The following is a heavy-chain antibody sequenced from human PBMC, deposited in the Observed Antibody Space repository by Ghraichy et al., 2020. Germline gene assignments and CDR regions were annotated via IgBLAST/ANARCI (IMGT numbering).Heavy chain of an antibody. CDR2: ISGSGGST. V-gene: IGHV3-23*01. Sequence: GGSLRLSCAASGFTFRTYAMSWVRQAPGKGLEWVSAISGSGGSTYYADSVKGRFTISRDNSKNTLYLQMNSLRAEDTAVYYCAKGQGGVQWLVPSDAFDIWGQGTMVTVSS. D-gene: IGHD6-19*01. CDR1: GFTFRTYA. J-gene: IGHJ3*02. CDR3: AKGQGGVQWLVPSDAFDI.